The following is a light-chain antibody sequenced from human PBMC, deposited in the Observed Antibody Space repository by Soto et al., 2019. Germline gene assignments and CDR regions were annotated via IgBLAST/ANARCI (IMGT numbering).Light chain of an antibody. V-gene: IGKV3-11*01. Sequence: EIVLTQSPATLSLSPGESATLSCRASETISRYLAGYQQKPGQAPRLLIHDASNRATGIPARYIGGASGTHLTMSVSSLEPEDSAVYYCQQRSSWPTFGGGTKVEIK. CDR1: ETISRY. CDR2: DAS. CDR3: QQRSSWPT. J-gene: IGKJ4*01.